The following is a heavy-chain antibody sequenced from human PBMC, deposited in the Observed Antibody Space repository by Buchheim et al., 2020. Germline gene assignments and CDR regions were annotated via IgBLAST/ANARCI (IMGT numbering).Heavy chain of an antibody. J-gene: IGHJ4*02. CDR3: ARDDVITIFGVVISGPGDY. Sequence: QVQLVESGGGVVQPGRSLRLSCAASGFTFSSYAMHWVRQAPGKGLEWVAVISYDGSNKYYADSVKGRFTISRDNSKNTLYLQMNSLRAEDTAVYYCARDDVITIFGVVISGPGDYWGQGTL. CDR2: ISYDGSNK. CDR1: GFTFSSYA. D-gene: IGHD3-3*01. V-gene: IGHV3-30*04.